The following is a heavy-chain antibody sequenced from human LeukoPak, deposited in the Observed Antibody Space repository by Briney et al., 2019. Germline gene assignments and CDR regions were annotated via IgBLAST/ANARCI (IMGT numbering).Heavy chain of an antibody. V-gene: IGHV3-30*02. CDR3: AKSGRRSSSYYYYYYMDV. CDR1: GFTFSSYG. CDR2: IRYDGSNK. J-gene: IGHJ6*03. Sequence: TGGFLRLSCAASGFTFSSYGMHWVRQAPGKGLEWVAFIRYDGSNKYYADSVKGRFTISRDNSKNTLYLQMNSLRAEDTAVYYCAKSGRRSSSYYYYYYMDVWGKGTTVTVSS. D-gene: IGHD6-13*01.